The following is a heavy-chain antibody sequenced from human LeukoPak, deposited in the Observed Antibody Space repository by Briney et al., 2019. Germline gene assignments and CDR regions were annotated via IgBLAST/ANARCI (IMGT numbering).Heavy chain of an antibody. CDR3: ARRVYYDSSGYYPYYFDY. D-gene: IGHD3-22*01. CDR1: GGSISSYY. J-gene: IGHJ4*02. Sequence: PSETLSLTCTVSGGSISSYYWSWIRQPPGKGLEWIGYIYYSGSTNYNPSLKSRVTISVDTSKNQFSLKLSSVTAADTAVYYCARRVYYDSSGYYPYYFDYWGQGTLVTVSS. CDR2: IYYSGST. V-gene: IGHV4-59*12.